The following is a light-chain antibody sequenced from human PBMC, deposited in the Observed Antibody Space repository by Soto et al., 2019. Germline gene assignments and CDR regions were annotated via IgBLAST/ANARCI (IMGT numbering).Light chain of an antibody. CDR1: QSVSSD. V-gene: IGKV3-15*01. J-gene: IGKJ5*01. Sequence: GMTQSPATLSVSPGDRATLSCRASQSVSSDLAWYQQKPGQAPRLLIYGASTRATGIPARFSGSGSGTEFTLTISSLQSEDFAVYYCQQYNSWPPITFGQGTRLEIK. CDR2: GAS. CDR3: QQYNSWPPIT.